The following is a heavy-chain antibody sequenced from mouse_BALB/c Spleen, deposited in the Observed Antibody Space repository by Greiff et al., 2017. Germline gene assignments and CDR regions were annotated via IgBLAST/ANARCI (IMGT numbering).Heavy chain of an antibody. V-gene: IGHV1S81*02. CDR2: INPSNGRT. J-gene: IGHJ2*01. D-gene: IGHD6-5*01. CDR3: ARVLFPFDY. CDR1: GYTFTSYW. Sequence: QVQLQQPGAELVKPGASVKLSCKASGYTFTSYWMHWVKQRPGQGLEWIGEINPSNGRTNYNEKFKSKATLTVDKSSSTAYMQLSSLTSEDSAVYYCARVLFPFDYWGQGTTLTVSS.